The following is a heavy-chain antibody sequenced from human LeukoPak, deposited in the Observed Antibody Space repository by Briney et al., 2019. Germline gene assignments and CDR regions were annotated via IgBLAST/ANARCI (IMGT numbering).Heavy chain of an antibody. CDR2: IRYDGSNK. CDR1: GFTFSSYG. D-gene: IGHD3-22*01. J-gene: IGHJ4*02. V-gene: IGHV3-30*02. Sequence: GGSLRLSCAASGFTFSSYGMHWVRQAPGKGLEWVAFIRYDGSNKYYADSVKGRFTISRDNSKNTLYLQMNSLRAEDTAVYYCAKVPYYYDSSGQGYFDYWGQGTLVTVSS. CDR3: AKVPYYYDSSGQGYFDY.